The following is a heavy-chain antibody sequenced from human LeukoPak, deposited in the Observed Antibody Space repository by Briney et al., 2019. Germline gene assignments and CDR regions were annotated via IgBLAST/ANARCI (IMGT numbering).Heavy chain of an antibody. J-gene: IGHJ4*02. CDR3: ARRTFCGGDCYSFDF. CDR2: ITNIGSPV. D-gene: IGHD2-21*02. Sequence: GGSLRLSCAASGFTFSDYYMSWIRQAPGKGLEWVSYITNIGSPVHNADSVKGRFTVSRDNAKNSLYLQMTSLRAEDTAVYYCARRTFCGGDCYSFDFWGQGTLVTVSS. CDR1: GFTFSDYY. V-gene: IGHV3-11*01.